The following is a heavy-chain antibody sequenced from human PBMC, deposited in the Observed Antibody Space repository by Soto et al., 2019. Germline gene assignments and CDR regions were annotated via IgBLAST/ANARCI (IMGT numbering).Heavy chain of an antibody. CDR1: GYTFSDYG. Sequence: QVHLVQSGAEVKTPGASVTISCKASGYTFSDYGIHWIRQAPGQRPEWLGWILCLNDRKEYSQTFQGRISLTRDTSASTAYMGLSRLRSEDTAVYYCARGRRTCTEKTCYTDFDFWGQGSLVSVSS. D-gene: IGHD2-2*02. J-gene: IGHJ4*02. CDR2: ILCLNDRK. V-gene: IGHV1-3*01. CDR3: ARGRRTCTEKTCYTDFDF.